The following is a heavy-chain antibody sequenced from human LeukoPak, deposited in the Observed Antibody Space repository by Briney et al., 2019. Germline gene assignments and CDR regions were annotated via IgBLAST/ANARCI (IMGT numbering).Heavy chain of an antibody. CDR2: ISGSGGST. D-gene: IGHD5-18*01. V-gene: IGHV3-23*01. J-gene: IGHJ4*02. CDR3: AKDRPGGEIQLWSKGGFDY. Sequence: ETLFLTCAVYGGSFSNYYWSWIRQPPGKGLEWVSAISGSGGSTYYADSVKGRFTISRDNSKNTLYLQMNSLRAEDTAVYYCAKDRPGGEIQLWSKGGFDYWGQGTLVTVSS. CDR1: GGSFSNYY.